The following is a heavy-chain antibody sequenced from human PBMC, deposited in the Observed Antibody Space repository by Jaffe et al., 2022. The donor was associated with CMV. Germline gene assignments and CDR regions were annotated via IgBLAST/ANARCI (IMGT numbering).Heavy chain of an antibody. D-gene: IGHD6-13*01. CDR3: ARDRSSSWYRGCDY. Sequence: QVQLVESGGGVVQPGRSLRLSCAASGFSFSTYGMHWVRQAPGKGLEWVAVIWYDGTNKYYADSVKGRFTLSRDNSESTLYLQMNSLRAEDTAVYYCARDRSSSWYRGCDYWGQGALVTVSS. CDR2: IWYDGTNK. J-gene: IGHJ4*02. CDR1: GFSFSTYG. V-gene: IGHV3-33*01.